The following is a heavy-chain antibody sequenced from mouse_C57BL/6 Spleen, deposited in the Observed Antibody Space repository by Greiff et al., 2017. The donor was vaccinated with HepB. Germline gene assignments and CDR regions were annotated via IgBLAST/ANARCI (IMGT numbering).Heavy chain of an antibody. CDR3: WILL. V-gene: IGHV6-6*02. CDR1: GFTFSNYW. J-gene: IGHJ2*01. CDR2: IRLKSDDYVT. Sequence: EVKVEESGGGLVQPGGSMKLSCVASGFTFSNYWMNWVRQSPEKGLEWVAEIRLKSDDYVTHYAESVKGRLTISRDYTKRSVYLQMNNLRAEDTGIYYCWILLWGQGNTLTVSS.